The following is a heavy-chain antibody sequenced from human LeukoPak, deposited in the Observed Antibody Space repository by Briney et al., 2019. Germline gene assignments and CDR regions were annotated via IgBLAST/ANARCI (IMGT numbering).Heavy chain of an antibody. V-gene: IGHV3-66*01. CDR1: GFTFSNAW. Sequence: GGSLRLSCAASGFTFSNAWMSWVRQAPGRGLEWVSVIYSGGSTYYADSVKGRFTISRDNSKNTLYLQMNSLRAEDTAVYYCARDGFSAEYFQHWGQGTLVTVSS. CDR3: ARDGFSAEYFQH. J-gene: IGHJ1*01. CDR2: IYSGGST. D-gene: IGHD6-25*01.